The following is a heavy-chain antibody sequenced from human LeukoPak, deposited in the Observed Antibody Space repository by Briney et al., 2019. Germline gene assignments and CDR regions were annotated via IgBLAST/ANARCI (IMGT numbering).Heavy chain of an antibody. D-gene: IGHD3-22*01. CDR1: GFTFSSYA. CDR3: AKGGDYYDSGSHLDD. V-gene: IGHV3-23*01. Sequence: GGSLRLSCAASGFTFSSYAMNWVRQAPGKGLEWVSGVSGSGGSTYYVDSVKGRFTISRDNSKNTLYLQMNSLRAEDTAVYYCAKGGDYYDSGSHLDDWGQGTLVTVSS. J-gene: IGHJ4*02. CDR2: VSGSGGST.